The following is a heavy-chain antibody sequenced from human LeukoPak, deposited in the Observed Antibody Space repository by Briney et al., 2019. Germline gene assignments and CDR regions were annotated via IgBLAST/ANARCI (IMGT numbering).Heavy chain of an antibody. V-gene: IGHV3-30-3*01. D-gene: IGHD2-15*01. J-gene: IGHJ5*02. Sequence: GRSLRLSCAASGFTFSSYAMHWVRQAPGKGLEWVAVISYDGSNKYYADSVKGRFTISRDNSKNTLYLQMNSLRAEDTAVYYCARGGYCSGGSCYRAAIHSFDPWGQGTLVTVFS. CDR3: ARGGYCSGGSCYRAAIHSFDP. CDR2: ISYDGSNK. CDR1: GFTFSSYA.